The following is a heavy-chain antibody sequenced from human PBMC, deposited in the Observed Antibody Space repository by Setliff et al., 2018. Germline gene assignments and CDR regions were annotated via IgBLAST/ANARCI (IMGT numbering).Heavy chain of an antibody. Sequence: SLRLSCAASGFTFSSYWMHWVRQAPGRGLEWVSGISWNSGSIGYADSVKGRFTISRDNAKNSLYLQMNSLRAEDTAFYYCARAVVGYGDLYYFDCWGQGTLVTVSS. V-gene: IGHV3-9*01. CDR1: GFTFSSYW. CDR3: ARAVVGYGDLYYFDC. D-gene: IGHD4-17*01. J-gene: IGHJ4*02. CDR2: ISWNSGSI.